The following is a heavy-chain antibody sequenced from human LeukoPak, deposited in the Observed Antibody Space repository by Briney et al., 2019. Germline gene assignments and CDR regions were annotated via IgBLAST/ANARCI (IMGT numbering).Heavy chain of an antibody. J-gene: IGHJ4*02. Sequence: GGSLRLSCAASGFTFSSYGMHWVRQAPGKGLEWVAFIGYDGSNKYYADSVKGRFTISRDNSKNTLYLQMNSLRAEDTAVYYCAKGDSHYFDYWGQGTLVTVSS. CDR1: GFTFSSYG. V-gene: IGHV3-30*02. CDR2: IGYDGSNK. CDR3: AKGDSHYFDY. D-gene: IGHD4-11*01.